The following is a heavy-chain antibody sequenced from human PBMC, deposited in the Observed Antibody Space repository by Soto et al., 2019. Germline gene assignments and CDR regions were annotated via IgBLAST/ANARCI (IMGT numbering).Heavy chain of an antibody. D-gene: IGHD6-6*01. CDR2: INHSGST. CDR1: GGSFSGYY. V-gene: IGHV4-34*01. Sequence: QVQLQQWGAGLLKPSETLSLTCAVYGGSFSGYYWSWIRQPPGKGLEWIGEINHSGSTTYNPSLKRRVTISVATSKNQFSLKLSSVTAADTAVYYCPRTSRFDYRGQGTLVTVSS. J-gene: IGHJ4*02. CDR3: PRTSRFDY.